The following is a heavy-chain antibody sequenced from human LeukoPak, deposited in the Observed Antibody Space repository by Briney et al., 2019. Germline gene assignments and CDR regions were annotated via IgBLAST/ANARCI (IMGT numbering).Heavy chain of an antibody. CDR2: NYYSGST. J-gene: IGHJ6*02. V-gene: IGHV4-31*03. CDR1: GGSISSSRYY. Sequence: SETLSLTCTVSGGSISSSRYYWSWLRQHPGTGLEWLGYNYYSGSTYYNPSLKSRVTISVDTSKNQFSLKLSSVTAADTAVYYCARGYCMDVWGQGTTVSVSS. CDR3: ARGYCMDV.